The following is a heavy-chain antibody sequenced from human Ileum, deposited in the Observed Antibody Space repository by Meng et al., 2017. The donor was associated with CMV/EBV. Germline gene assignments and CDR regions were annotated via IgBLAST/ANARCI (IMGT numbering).Heavy chain of an antibody. V-gene: IGHV4-30-4*01. CDR1: GDSLSTGDYS. J-gene: IGHJ4*02. Sequence: QVQVQESGPGLGNPSLPLSLTCTVSGDSLSTGDYSWSWIRQPPGKGPEWIGYIYYSGSTLYNPSLKSPVTISLDKSKNQFSLRLRSVTAADTAVYFCAREGGGWYFDSWGQGTLVTVSS. CDR3: AREGGGWYFDS. D-gene: IGHD6-19*01. CDR2: IYYSGST.